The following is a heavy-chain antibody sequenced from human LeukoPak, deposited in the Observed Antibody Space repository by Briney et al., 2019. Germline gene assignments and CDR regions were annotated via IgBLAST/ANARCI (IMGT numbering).Heavy chain of an antibody. CDR3: ARAYSSWGYYYMDV. CDR1: GGSFSGYY. D-gene: IGHD6-13*01. J-gene: IGHJ6*03. Sequence: SETLSLTCAVYGGSFSGYYWSWIRQPPGKGLEWIGEINHSGSTNHNPSLKSRVTISVDTSKNQFSLKLSSVTAADTAVYYCARAYSSWGYYYMDVWGTGTTVTISS. V-gene: IGHV4-34*01. CDR2: INHSGST.